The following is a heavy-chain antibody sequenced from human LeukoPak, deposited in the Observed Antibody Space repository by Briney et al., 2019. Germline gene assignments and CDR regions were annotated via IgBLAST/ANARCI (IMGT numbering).Heavy chain of an antibody. J-gene: IGHJ2*01. CDR3: ARWISGNWYFDL. V-gene: IGHV1-2*02. CDR2: INPNSGGT. Sequence: GTSVKVSCTASGSTFTGYNLHWRRQAPGQGPEWMGWINPNSGGTNYAQKYLGRVTITRDTSISTAYMELSSLTSDDTAVYYCARWISGNWYFDLGGRGTLLTVSS. CDR1: GSTFTGYN. D-gene: IGHD2-15*01.